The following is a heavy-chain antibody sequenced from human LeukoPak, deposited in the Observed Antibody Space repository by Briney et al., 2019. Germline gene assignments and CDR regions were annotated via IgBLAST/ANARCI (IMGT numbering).Heavy chain of an antibody. CDR3: AKVSGHKQWHFDY. D-gene: IGHD6-19*01. Sequence: GGSLRLSCAASGFTFSSYGMHWVRQAPGKGLEWVAFIRYDGSNKYYADSVKGRFTISRDNSKNTLYLQMNSLRAEDTAVYYCAKVSGHKQWHFDYWGQGTLVTVSS. CDR2: IRYDGSNK. CDR1: GFTFSSYG. J-gene: IGHJ4*02. V-gene: IGHV3-30*02.